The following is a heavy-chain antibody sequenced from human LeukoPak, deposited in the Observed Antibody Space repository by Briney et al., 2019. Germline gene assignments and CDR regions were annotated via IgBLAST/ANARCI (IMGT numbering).Heavy chain of an antibody. CDR2: INSDGSWT. CDR3: VSFYETY. D-gene: IGHD2-2*01. J-gene: IGHJ4*02. CDR1: GNYW. V-gene: IGHV3-74*01. Sequence: GGSLRLSCAASGNYWMHWVRQAPGKGLVWVSHINSDGSWTGYADSVKGRFAISKDNAKNMVYLHMNSLRVDDTAVYYCVSFYETYWGRGTLVTVSS.